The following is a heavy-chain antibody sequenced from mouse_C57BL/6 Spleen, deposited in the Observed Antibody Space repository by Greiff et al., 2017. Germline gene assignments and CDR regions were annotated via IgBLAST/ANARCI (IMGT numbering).Heavy chain of an antibody. CDR1: GYTFTDYY. Sequence: DVKLQEPGPELVKPGASVKISCKASGYTFTDYYMNWVKQSHGKSLEWIGDINPNNGGTSYNQKFKGKATLTVDKSSSTAYMQLRSLTSEDSAVYYCARYHYYGSSYFDVWGTGTTVTVSS. J-gene: IGHJ1*03. CDR2: INPNNGGT. V-gene: IGHV1-26*01. CDR3: ARYHYYGSSYFDV. D-gene: IGHD1-1*01.